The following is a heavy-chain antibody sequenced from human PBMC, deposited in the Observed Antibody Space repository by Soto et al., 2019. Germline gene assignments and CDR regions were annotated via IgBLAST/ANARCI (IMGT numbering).Heavy chain of an antibody. CDR2: INHSGST. V-gene: IGHV4-34*01. CDR3: ARGDYDSTLPDY. Sequence: PSETLSLTCAVYGGSFSGYYWSWIRQPPGKGLEWIGEINHSGSTNYNPSLKSRVTMSVDTSKNQFSLKLSSVTAADTAVYYCARGDYDSTLPDYWGQGTLVTVSS. D-gene: IGHD3-22*01. CDR1: GGSFSGYY. J-gene: IGHJ4*02.